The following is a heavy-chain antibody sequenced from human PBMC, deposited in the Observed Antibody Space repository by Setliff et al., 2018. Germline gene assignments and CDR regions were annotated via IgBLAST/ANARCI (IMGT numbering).Heavy chain of an antibody. D-gene: IGHD6-6*01. CDR2: IKQDGSEK. V-gene: IGHV3-7*03. Sequence: PGGSLRLSCAASGFTFSTYRMHWVRQAPGKGLEWVANIKQDGSEKYYVDSVKGRFTISRDNAKNSLYLQMNSLRAEDTAVYYCASTQRGTSSECWGQGTLVTVSS. CDR1: GFTFSTYR. CDR3: ASTQRGTSSEC. J-gene: IGHJ4*02.